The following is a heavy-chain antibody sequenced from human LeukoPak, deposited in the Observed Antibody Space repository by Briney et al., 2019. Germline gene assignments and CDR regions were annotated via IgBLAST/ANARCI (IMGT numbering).Heavy chain of an antibody. CDR2: ISYDGSNK. D-gene: IGHD6-19*01. J-gene: IGHJ4*02. CDR1: GFTFSSFA. CDR3: ARVPVAVAMGAYFDY. V-gene: IGHV3-30*04. Sequence: PERSLRLSCAASGFTFSSFAMHWVRQAPGKGLEWVAVISYDGSNKYYADSVKGRFTISRDNSKNTLYLQMNSLRAEDTAVYYCARVPVAVAMGAYFDYWGQGTLVTVAS.